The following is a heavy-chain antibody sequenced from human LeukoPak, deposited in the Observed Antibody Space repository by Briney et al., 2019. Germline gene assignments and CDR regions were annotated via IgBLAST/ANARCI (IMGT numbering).Heavy chain of an antibody. Sequence: GASVKVSCKALVDTFSDYHVHWVRQAPGLGAQGLEWMGWVTPSSGWRRYSQRFQGRVAMTSDTSTNTVYMELTSLTSDDTAIYFCATIGERGSYWDFAQWGQGTLVTVSS. CDR2: VTPSSGWR. J-gene: IGHJ4*02. CDR1: VDTFSDYH. V-gene: IGHV1-2*02. CDR3: ATIGERGSYWDFAQ. D-gene: IGHD1-26*01.